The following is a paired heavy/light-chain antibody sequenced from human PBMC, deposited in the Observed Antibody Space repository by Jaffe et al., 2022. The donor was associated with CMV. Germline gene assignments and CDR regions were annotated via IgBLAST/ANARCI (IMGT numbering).Light chain of an antibody. CDR1: ALPKQY. V-gene: IGLV3-25*03. Sequence: SYELTQPPSVSVSPGQTARITCSGDALPKQYAYWYQQKPGQAPVLVIYKDSERPSGIPERFSGSSSGTTVTLTISGVQAEDEADYYCQSADSSGTFAVFGGGTQLTVL. J-gene: IGLJ7*01. CDR3: QSADSSGTFAV. CDR2: KDS.
Heavy chain of an antibody. D-gene: IGHD3-22*01. Sequence: EVQLVQSGAEVKKPGESLKISCKGSGYSFTSYWIGWVRQMPGKGLEWMGIIYPGDSDTRYSPSFQGQVTISADKSISTAYLQWSSLKASDTAMYYCARQAGYYYDSSGIVAGARLGYFQHWGQGTLVTVSS. CDR2: IYPGDSDT. J-gene: IGHJ1*01. V-gene: IGHV5-51*01. CDR1: GYSFTSYW. CDR3: ARQAGYYYDSSGIVAGARLGYFQH.